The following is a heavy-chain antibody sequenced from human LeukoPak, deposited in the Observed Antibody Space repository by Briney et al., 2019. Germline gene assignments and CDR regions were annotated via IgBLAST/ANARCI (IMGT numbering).Heavy chain of an antibody. V-gene: IGHV4-59*01. CDR2: IYYSGST. D-gene: IGHD5-18*01. Sequence: SETLSLTCTVSGGSISSYYWSWIRQPPGKGMEWIGYIYYSGSTNYNPSLKSRVTISVDTSKNQFSLKLSSVTAADTAVYYCARRGYSYGYDFDYWGQGTLVTVSS. CDR3: ARRGYSYGYDFDY. J-gene: IGHJ4*02. CDR1: GGSISSYY.